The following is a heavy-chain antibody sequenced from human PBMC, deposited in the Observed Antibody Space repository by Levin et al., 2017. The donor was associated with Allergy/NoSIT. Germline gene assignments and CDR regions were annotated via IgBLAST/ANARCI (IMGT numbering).Heavy chain of an antibody. CDR1: GFTFSNYW. V-gene: IGHV3-7*04. J-gene: IGHJ3*02. D-gene: IGHD2-21*02. CDR2: IKQDGSEK. CDR3: ARMVVTAILGAFDI. Sequence: PGGSLRLSCAASGFTFSNYWMSWVRQAPGKGLEWVANIKQDGSEKYYVGSVKGRFTISRDNAKNSLYLQMNSLRAEDTAVYYCARMVVTAILGAFDIWGQGTVVTVSS.